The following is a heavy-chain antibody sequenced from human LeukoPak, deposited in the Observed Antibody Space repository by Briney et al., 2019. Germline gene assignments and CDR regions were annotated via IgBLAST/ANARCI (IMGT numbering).Heavy chain of an antibody. CDR1: GFTFSDYA. Sequence: PGKSLRLSCAASGFTFSDYAMHWVRHTPGKGLEWVAVISFDGSNKFFADSMRGRFTISRDNSKNTVYLQMSSLRAEDTAVYFCARDGYCSSTNCPYYLDYWGQGTLVTVSS. J-gene: IGHJ4*02. CDR2: ISFDGSNK. V-gene: IGHV3-30*04. D-gene: IGHD2-2*01. CDR3: ARDGYCSSTNCPYYLDY.